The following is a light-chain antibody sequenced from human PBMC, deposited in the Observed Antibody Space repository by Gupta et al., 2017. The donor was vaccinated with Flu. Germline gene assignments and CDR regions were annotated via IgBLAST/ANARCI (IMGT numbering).Light chain of an antibody. J-gene: IGLJ1*01. Sequence: QSAPTQPRSVSGSPGQSVTISCPGSSNDVGGSNRVSWYQQRPGKAPKLLLYYVTERPSGVPDRFSGSKSGNTASLTISGLQADDEADYYCSSHAGRVTWIFGTGTTVTVL. CDR1: SNDVGGSNR. CDR2: YVT. V-gene: IGLV2-11*01. CDR3: SSHAGRVTWI.